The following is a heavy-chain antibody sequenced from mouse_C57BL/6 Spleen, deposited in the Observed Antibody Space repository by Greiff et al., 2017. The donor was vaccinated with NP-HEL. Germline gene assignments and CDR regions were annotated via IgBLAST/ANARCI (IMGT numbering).Heavy chain of an antibody. V-gene: IGHV10-1*01. CDR3: GRSSRAMDY. CDR1: GFSFNTYA. CDR2: IRSKSNNYAT. J-gene: IGHJ4*01. Sequence: EVMLVESGGGLVQPKGSLKLSCAASGFSFNTYAMNWVRQAPGKGLEWVARIRSKSNNYATYYADSVKDRFTISRDDSESMLYLQMNNLKTEDTARYYCGRSSRAMDYWGQGTSVTVSS.